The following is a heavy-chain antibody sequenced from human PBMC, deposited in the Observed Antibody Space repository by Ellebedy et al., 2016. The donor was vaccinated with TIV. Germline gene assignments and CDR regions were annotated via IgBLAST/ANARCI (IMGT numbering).Heavy chain of an antibody. CDR1: GGTFSRYA. CDR2: IIPILGIA. CDR3: AAGNDGGWFDP. V-gene: IGHV1-69*04. J-gene: IGHJ5*02. D-gene: IGHD1-1*01. Sequence: AASVKVSCKASGGTFSRYAISWVRQAPGQGLEWMGRIIPILGIANYAQKFQGRVTITADKSTSIAYMELSSLRSEDTAVYYCAAGNDGGWFDPWGQGTLVTVSS.